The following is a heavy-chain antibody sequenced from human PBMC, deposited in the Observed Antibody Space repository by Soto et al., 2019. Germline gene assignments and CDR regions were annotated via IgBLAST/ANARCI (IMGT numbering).Heavy chain of an antibody. Sequence: PGGSLRLSCAASGFTFRDYAMSWVHQAPGRGLEWVSGVSNSGSSTYYADSVKGRFTISRDNSKNTLYLQMNSLRAEDTAVYYCAKHSRETTTCCGEDWGQGTRVTVSS. V-gene: IGHV3-23*01. D-gene: IGHD2-2*01. CDR3: AKHSRETTTCCGED. CDR1: GFTFRDYA. J-gene: IGHJ4*02. CDR2: VSNSGSST.